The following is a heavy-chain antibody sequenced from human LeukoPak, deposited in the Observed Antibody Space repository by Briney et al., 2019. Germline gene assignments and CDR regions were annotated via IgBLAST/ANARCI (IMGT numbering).Heavy chain of an antibody. CDR2: IYYSGST. Sequence: PSETLSLTCTVSGGSISSYYWSWIRQPPGKGLEWIGYIYYSGSTNYNPSLKSRVTISVDTSKNQFSLKLSSVTDADTAVYYCARDGGSGYSYGYFWFDPWGQGTLVTVSS. CDR3: ARDGGSGYSYGYFWFDP. J-gene: IGHJ5*02. V-gene: IGHV4-59*01. D-gene: IGHD5-18*01. CDR1: GGSISSYY.